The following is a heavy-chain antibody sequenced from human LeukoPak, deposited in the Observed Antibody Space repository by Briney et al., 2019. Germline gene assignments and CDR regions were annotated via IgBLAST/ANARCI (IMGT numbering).Heavy chain of an antibody. CDR2: FYPSGGT. CDR1: GGSITSGSYY. D-gene: IGHD5-18*01. Sequence: SETLSLTCTVSGGSITSGSYYWSWIRQPAGKGLEWIGRFYPSGGTNYNPSLKSRVTISVDTSKNQFSLKLSSVTAADTAVYYCARDFTGYNYGSRFDYWGQGTLVTVSS. V-gene: IGHV4-61*02. CDR3: ARDFTGYNYGSRFDY. J-gene: IGHJ4*02.